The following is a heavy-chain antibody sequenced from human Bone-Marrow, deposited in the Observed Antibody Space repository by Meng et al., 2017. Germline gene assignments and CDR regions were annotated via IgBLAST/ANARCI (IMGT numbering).Heavy chain of an antibody. CDR3: ARESKRFGGGIN. CDR2: ISSSSYI. D-gene: IGHD3-10*01. CDR1: GFTFSSYS. Sequence: GGSLRLSCAASGFTFSSYSMNWVRQAPGKGLEWVSSISSSSYIYYADSVKGRFTISRDNAKNSLYLQMNSLRAEDTAVYYCARESKRFGGGINWGQGTLVTVSS. J-gene: IGHJ4*02. V-gene: IGHV3-21*01.